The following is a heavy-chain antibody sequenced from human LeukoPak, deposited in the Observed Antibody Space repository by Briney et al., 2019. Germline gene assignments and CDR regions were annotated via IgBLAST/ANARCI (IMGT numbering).Heavy chain of an antibody. CDR2: IYYSGRT. CDR1: GGSISSYY. Sequence: SETLSLTCTVSGGSISSYYWSWIRQPPGKGLEWIGYIYYSGRTDYNPSLKSRVSISVDTSKNQFSLRLTSVTAADTAVYYCARNLWFGESSDAFYIWGQGTMVTVSS. CDR3: ARNLWFGESSDAFYI. V-gene: IGHV4-59*01. J-gene: IGHJ3*02. D-gene: IGHD3-10*01.